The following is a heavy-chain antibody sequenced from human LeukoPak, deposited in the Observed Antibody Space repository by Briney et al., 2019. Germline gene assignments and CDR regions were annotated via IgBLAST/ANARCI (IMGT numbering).Heavy chain of an antibody. J-gene: IGHJ4*02. V-gene: IGHV3-21*01. Sequence: GGSLRLSCAASGFTFSSYSMNWVRQAPGKGLEWVSSISSSSSYIYYADSVKGRFTISRDNAKSSLYLQMNSLRAEDTAVYYCAREPKTYYYDSSGYYALDYWGQGTLVTVSS. CDR3: AREPKTYYYDSSGYYALDY. D-gene: IGHD3-22*01. CDR1: GFTFSSYS. CDR2: ISSSSSYI.